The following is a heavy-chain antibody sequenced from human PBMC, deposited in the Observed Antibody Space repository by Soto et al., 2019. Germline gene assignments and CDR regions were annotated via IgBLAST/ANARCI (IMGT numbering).Heavy chain of an antibody. CDR3: ARVVTADDAFDV. Sequence: PSETLSLTCAVSGYSISSGNYWAWIRQPPGMGLEWIGSLYHIGSTHYNTSLKSRVTMSVDTSKNQFSLRLTSMTAADTAVYYCARVVTADDAFDVWGQGTMVTVSS. CDR1: GYSISSGNY. J-gene: IGHJ3*01. V-gene: IGHV4-38-2*01. D-gene: IGHD2-21*02. CDR2: LYHIGST.